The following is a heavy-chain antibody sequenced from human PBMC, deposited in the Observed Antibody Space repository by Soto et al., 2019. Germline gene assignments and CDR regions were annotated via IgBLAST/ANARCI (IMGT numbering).Heavy chain of an antibody. CDR1: GGSISSYY. J-gene: IGHJ4*02. CDR3: ARGSTVVTLDY. V-gene: IGHV4-59*01. CDR2: IYYSGST. D-gene: IGHD4-17*01. Sequence: SETLSLTCTVSGGSISSYYWSWIRQPPGKGLEWIGYIYYSGSTNYNPSLKSRVTISVDTSKNQFSLKLSSVTAADTAVYYCARGSTVVTLDYWGQGTLVTVSS.